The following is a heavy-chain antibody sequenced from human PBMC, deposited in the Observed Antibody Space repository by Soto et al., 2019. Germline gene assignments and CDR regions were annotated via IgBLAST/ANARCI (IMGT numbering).Heavy chain of an antibody. Sequence: SQTLSLTYTVDGGSFSGYYWSWIRQPPGKGLEWIGEINQSGSTNYNPSLKSRVTISVDTSKNQFSLKLSSVTAADTAVYYCARGNSSSWYYYYYYYGMDVWGKGTTVTVSS. CDR3: ARGNSSSWYYYYYYYGMDV. D-gene: IGHD6-13*01. CDR2: INQSGST. V-gene: IGHV4-34*01. J-gene: IGHJ6*04. CDR1: GGSFSGYY.